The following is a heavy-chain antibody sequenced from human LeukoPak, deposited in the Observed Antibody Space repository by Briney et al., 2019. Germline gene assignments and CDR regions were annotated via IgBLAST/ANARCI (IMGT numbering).Heavy chain of an antibody. J-gene: IGHJ4*02. D-gene: IGHD6-13*01. Sequence: SVKVSCKASGGTFSSNTISWVRQAPGQGLEWMGRIIPILSIANYAQKFQGRVTITADKSTSTAYIELSSLRSEDTAVYYCATFNIEAGGPDAYWGQGTLVTVSS. V-gene: IGHV1-69*02. CDR2: IIPILSIA. CDR1: GGTFSSNT. CDR3: ATFNIEAGGPDAY.